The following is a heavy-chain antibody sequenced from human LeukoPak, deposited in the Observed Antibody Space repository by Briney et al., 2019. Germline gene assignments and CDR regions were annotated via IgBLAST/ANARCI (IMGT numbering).Heavy chain of an antibody. V-gene: IGHV1-2*02. CDR1: GYTFTGYY. CDR3: ARTIFGTYYFDY. J-gene: IGHJ4*02. CDR2: INPNSGGT. Sequence: GASVKVSCKASGYTFTGYYMHWERQAPGQGLEWMGWINPNSGGTNYAQKFQGRVTMTRDTSISTAYMELSRLRSDDAAVYYCARTIFGTYYFDYWGQGTLVTVSS. D-gene: IGHD3-3*01.